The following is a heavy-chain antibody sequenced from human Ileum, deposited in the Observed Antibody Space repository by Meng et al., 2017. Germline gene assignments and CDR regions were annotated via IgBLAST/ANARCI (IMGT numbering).Heavy chain of an antibody. V-gene: IGHV4-61*02. D-gene: IGHD1-1*01. CDR1: SGSISSDTFY. Sequence: SETLSLTCIVSSGSISSDTFYWNWIRQPAGKGLEWIGRIYTSGSATYNPSLKSRVTISVDTSKNQFSLKLSSVTAADTAVYYCARAGRTTGGIDYWGQGTLVTVSS. J-gene: IGHJ4*02. CDR2: IYTSGSA. CDR3: ARAGRTTGGIDY.